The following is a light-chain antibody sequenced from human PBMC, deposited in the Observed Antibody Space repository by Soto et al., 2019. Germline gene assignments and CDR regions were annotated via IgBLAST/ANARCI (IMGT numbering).Light chain of an antibody. Sequence: QSALTQPASVSGSPGQSITISCSGSSSDIGAYNHVAWFQQFPGKTPKLVIYSVSDRPSGVSYRFSGSKSGNTASLTISGPQADDEADYYCISYTVSRSYVFGTGTNVTVL. CDR1: SSDIGAYNH. CDR2: SVS. V-gene: IGLV2-14*01. CDR3: ISYTVSRSYV. J-gene: IGLJ1*01.